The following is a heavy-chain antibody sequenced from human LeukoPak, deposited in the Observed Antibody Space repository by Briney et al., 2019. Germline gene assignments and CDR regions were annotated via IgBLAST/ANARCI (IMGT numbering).Heavy chain of an antibody. CDR2: ISAYNGNT. CDR3: ARVDTAMSDWYFDL. CDR1: GYTFTSYG. J-gene: IGHJ2*01. Sequence: ASVKVSCKASGYTFTSYGISWVRQAPGQGLEWMGWISAYNGNTNYAQTLQGRVTMTTDTSTSTAYMELRSLRSDDTAVYYCARVDTAMSDWYFDLWGRGTLVTVSS. V-gene: IGHV1-18*01. D-gene: IGHD5-18*01.